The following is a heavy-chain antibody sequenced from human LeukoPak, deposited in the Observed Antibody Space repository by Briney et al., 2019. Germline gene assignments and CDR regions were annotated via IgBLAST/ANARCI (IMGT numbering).Heavy chain of an antibody. CDR1: GGSISNADYY. CDR3: ARQLPTAAADTRGYFDY. J-gene: IGHJ4*01. V-gene: IGHV4-39*01. D-gene: IGHD6-25*01. CDR2: IFYGGSN. Sequence: PSETLSLTCSVSGGSISNADYYWGRIRQAPGKGLEWIGSIFYGGSNHYNPSLKSRAAISVDTSKTQFSLKLTSVTAADAAMYYCARQLPTAAADTRGYFDYWGQGTVVTVSS.